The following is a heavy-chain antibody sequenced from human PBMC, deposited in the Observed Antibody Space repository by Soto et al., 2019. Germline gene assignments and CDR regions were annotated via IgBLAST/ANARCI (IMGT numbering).Heavy chain of an antibody. CDR3: ARYEYDSSGHDDEH. Sequence: PSETLSLRCSVAGGSSDGVDCCCCIRHSPGKVLEWIGSISHRGATSYTPSLKSRSSMWLDTSNNQFTLRLTSVTVADTAIYYCARYEYDSSGHDDEHWGQGTLVPVSS. CDR2: ISHRGAT. CDR1: GGSSDGVDC. J-gene: IGHJ4*02. D-gene: IGHD3-22*01. V-gene: IGHV4-38-2*02.